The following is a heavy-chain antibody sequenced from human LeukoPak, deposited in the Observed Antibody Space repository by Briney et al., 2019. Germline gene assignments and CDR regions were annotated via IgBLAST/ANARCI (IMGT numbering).Heavy chain of an antibody. D-gene: IGHD1-26*01. J-gene: IGHJ4*02. V-gene: IGHV4-59*01. Sequence: SETLSLTCTVSGGSISSYYWSWIRQPPGKGLEWIGYIYYSGSTNYNPSLKSRVTISVDTSKNQFSLKLSSVTAADTAVYYCAKLELLNYFDYWGQGALVTVSS. CDR2: IYYSGST. CDR3: AKLELLNYFDY. CDR1: GGSISSYY.